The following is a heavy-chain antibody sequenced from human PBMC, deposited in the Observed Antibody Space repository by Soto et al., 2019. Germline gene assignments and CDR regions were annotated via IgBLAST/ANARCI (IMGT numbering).Heavy chain of an antibody. Sequence: ASVKVSCKASGYTFTTYGISWVRQGPGQGLEWMGWISAYNGNTNYAQKLQGRVTMTTDTSTSTAYMELRSLRSDDTAVYYCASGDGYCTNGVCYSRYGMDVWGQGITVTVSS. CDR1: GYTFTTYG. CDR3: ASGDGYCTNGVCYSRYGMDV. V-gene: IGHV1-18*01. CDR2: ISAYNGNT. D-gene: IGHD2-8*01. J-gene: IGHJ6*02.